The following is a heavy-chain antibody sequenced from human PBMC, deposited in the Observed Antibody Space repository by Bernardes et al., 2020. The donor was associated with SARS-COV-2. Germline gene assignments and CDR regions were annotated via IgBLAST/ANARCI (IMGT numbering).Heavy chain of an antibody. CDR1: GGSISSYY. D-gene: IGHD6-19*01. Sequence: SETLSLTCTVSGGSISSYYWSWIRQPPGKGLEWIGYIHSSGNTNYNPSLKSRVTISTHTSENQFSLKLKSVTAADTAVYYCARDIVVRVGGGWSRYGMDVWGQGTTVTVSS. J-gene: IGHJ6*02. CDR2: IHSSGNT. CDR3: ARDIVVRVGGGWSRYGMDV. V-gene: IGHV4-59*01.